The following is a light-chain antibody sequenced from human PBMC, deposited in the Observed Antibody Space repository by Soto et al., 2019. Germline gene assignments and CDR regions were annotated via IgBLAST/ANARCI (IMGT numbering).Light chain of an antibody. CDR3: HQYGSSPAT. CDR1: QSVSSSY. CDR2: GAT. J-gene: IGKJ1*01. V-gene: IGKV3-20*01. Sequence: ILLTQAPASFSLSPGERSTLSCRASQSVSSSYLAWYQQRRGQAPRLLIYGATSRATGIPDRFSGSGSGTDFTLTISRLEPEDFAVYYCHQYGSSPATFGQGTKVDIK.